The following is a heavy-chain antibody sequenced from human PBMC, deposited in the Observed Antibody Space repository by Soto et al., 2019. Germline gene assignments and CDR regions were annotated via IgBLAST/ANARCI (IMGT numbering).Heavy chain of an antibody. V-gene: IGHV4-59*01. CDR1: GGSISSYY. CDR2: IYYSGST. Sequence: TSETLSLTCTVSGGSISSYYWSWIRQPPGKGLEWIGYIYYSGSTNYNPSLKSRVTISVDTSKNQFSLKLSSVTAADTAVYYCARDRDSSSWYHPAKTSVWFDPWGQGTLVTVSS. D-gene: IGHD6-13*01. CDR3: ARDRDSSSWYHPAKTSVWFDP. J-gene: IGHJ5*02.